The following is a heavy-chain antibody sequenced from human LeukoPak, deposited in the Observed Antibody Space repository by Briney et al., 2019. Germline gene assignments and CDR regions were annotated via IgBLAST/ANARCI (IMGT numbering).Heavy chain of an antibody. D-gene: IGHD5-18*01. CDR1: GGSISSYY. V-gene: IGHV4-59*08. J-gene: IGHJ4*02. Sequence: SETLSLTCTVSGGSISSYYWSWIRQPPGKGLEWIGYIYYSGSTNYNPSLKSRVTMSVDMSKNQFSLNLTSVTAADTAVYYCARGHGYTYANGGIDYWGQGTLVTVSS. CDR2: IYYSGST. CDR3: ARGHGYTYANGGIDY.